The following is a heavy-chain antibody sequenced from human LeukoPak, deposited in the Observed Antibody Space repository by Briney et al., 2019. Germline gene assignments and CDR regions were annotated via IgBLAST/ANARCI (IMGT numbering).Heavy chain of an antibody. CDR3: ARHETGGSYPLKY. J-gene: IGHJ4*02. CDR1: GGSMSSYY. V-gene: IGHV4-59*08. Sequence: SETLSLTCTVSGGSMSSYYWSWIRQPPGKGLEWIAYMYYGGNTDYNPSLKSRVTISIDTSNNQFSLKLSSVTAADTVMYYCARHETGGSYPLKYWGQGLLVTVSS. D-gene: IGHD1-26*01. CDR2: MYYGGNT.